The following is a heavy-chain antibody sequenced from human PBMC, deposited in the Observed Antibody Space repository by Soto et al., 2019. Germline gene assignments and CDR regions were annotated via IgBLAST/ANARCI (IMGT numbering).Heavy chain of an antibody. CDR1: GGSISSYY. J-gene: IGHJ4*02. V-gene: IGHV4-59*01. Sequence: SETLSLTCTVSGGSISSYYWSWIRQPPGKGLEWIGYIYYSGSTNYNPSLKSRVTISVDTSKNQFSLKLSSVTAADTAVYYCARDRNLLTFDYWGQGTLVTVSS. CDR3: ARDRNLLTFDY. D-gene: IGHD3-10*01. CDR2: IYYSGST.